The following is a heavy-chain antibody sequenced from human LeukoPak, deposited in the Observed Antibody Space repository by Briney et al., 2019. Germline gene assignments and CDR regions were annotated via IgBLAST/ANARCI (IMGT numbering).Heavy chain of an antibody. J-gene: IGHJ6*03. CDR3: AREEMATYYYGSGKPSYYYYMDV. CDR2: IYTSGST. D-gene: IGHD3-10*01. V-gene: IGHV4-4*07. Sequence: SETLSLTCTVSGDSISSYYWSWIRQPAGKGLEWIGRIYTSGSTNSNPSPKGRVTMSVDTSKNQFSLKLSSVTAADTAVYYCAREEMATYYYGSGKPSYYYYMDVWGKGTTVTISS. CDR1: GDSISSYY.